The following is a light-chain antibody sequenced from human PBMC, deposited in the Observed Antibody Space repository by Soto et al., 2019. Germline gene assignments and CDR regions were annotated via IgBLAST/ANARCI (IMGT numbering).Light chain of an antibody. CDR2: WAS. J-gene: IGKJ4*01. CDR1: DIFLYSSNNKNY. Sequence: DILMTQSQASLAVSLCERATVNFKAGDIFLYSSNNKNYLAWYQQKPGQPPKLLIYWASTRESGVPDRFSGSGSGTDFTLTISSLQAEDVAVYYCQQYDSAPLTFGGGTKVDI. V-gene: IGKV4-1*01. CDR3: QQYDSAPLT.